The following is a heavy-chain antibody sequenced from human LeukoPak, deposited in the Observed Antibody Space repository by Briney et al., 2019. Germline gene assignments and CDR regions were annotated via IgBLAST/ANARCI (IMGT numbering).Heavy chain of an antibody. V-gene: IGHV3-48*03. CDR2: ISSSGTGI. D-gene: IGHD3-10*01. Sequence: GGSLRLSCTVSGFTFSNYEMNWVRQAPGKGPEWIAYISSSGTGIYYADSVKGRFTISSDNANLYLQMSSLRAEDTSLYYCARSKKVGDDSFEYWGQGTLVTVSS. CDR1: GFTFSNYE. CDR3: ARSKKVGDDSFEY. J-gene: IGHJ4*02.